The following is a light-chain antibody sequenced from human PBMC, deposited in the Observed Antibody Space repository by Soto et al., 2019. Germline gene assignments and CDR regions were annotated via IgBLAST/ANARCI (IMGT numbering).Light chain of an antibody. Sequence: QSVLTQPPSLSAAPGQTVTISCSGGSSNIGNNYVSWYQQVAGTTPKLLIFDNNKRPSGIPDRFSGSKSGTSATLGIAGLQTGVAADYYCATWDSSLSAWLFGGGTQLTVL. V-gene: IGLV1-51*01. J-gene: IGLJ3*02. CDR1: SSNIGNNY. CDR3: ATWDSSLSAWL. CDR2: DNN.